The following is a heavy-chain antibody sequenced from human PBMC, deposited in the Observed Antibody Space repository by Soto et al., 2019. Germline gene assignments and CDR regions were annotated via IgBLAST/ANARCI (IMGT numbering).Heavy chain of an antibody. J-gene: IGHJ4*02. D-gene: IGHD2-15*01. V-gene: IGHV3-23*01. Sequence: PGGSLELSCAASGLTFSAYAMNWVRQAPGKGLDCVSTISGSGDNTYYADSVKGLFTISRDNSKNTLYLQMNSLRAEDTALYYCVKAEYCSGGPCYPYYFDSWGQGNLVTVSS. CDR1: GLTFSAYA. CDR3: VKAEYCSGGPCYPYYFDS. CDR2: ISGSGDNT.